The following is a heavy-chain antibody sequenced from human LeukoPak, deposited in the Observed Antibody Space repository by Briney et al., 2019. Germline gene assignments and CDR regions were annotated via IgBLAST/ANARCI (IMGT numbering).Heavy chain of an antibody. D-gene: IGHD3-16*01. CDR3: TRGHLGGGY. CDR2: IKEDGSEK. Sequence: GGSLRLSCAASGFTFSTYWMNWVRQAPGMGLERVADIKEDGSEKYYVDSVKGRFTISRDNAKRSLYLQMNSLRAEDTVVYYCTRGHLGGGYWGQGTLVTVSS. V-gene: IGHV3-7*04. CDR1: GFTFSTYW. J-gene: IGHJ4*02.